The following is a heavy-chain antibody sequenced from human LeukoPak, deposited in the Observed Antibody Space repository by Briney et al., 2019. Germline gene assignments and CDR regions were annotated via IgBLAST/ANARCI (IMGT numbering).Heavy chain of an antibody. CDR2: IDDSGNT. CDR1: GGSISRYY. Sequence: SETLSLTCTVSGGSISRYYWSWIRRPPGKGLEWIGYIDDSGNTNYNPSLKSQVTISVDKSKNQFSLKLSSVTAADTAVYYCARGNTSDSSALNYYYYYGMDVWGQGTTVTVSS. V-gene: IGHV4-59*12. CDR3: ARGNTSDSSALNYYYYYGMDV. J-gene: IGHJ6*02. D-gene: IGHD6-19*01.